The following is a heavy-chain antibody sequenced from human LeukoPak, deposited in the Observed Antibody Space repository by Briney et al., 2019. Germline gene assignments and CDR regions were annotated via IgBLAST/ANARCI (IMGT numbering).Heavy chain of an antibody. V-gene: IGHV1-2*02. J-gene: IGHJ5*02. Sequence: ASVKVSCKASEYTFTAYDMHWVRQAPGQGLEWMGWINPRNGARDYAQEFYGRVTMTRDTSIRTAYMELSRLTPDDTAVYYCTRDVTGDYWFDPWGQGTLVTVSS. CDR2: INPRNGAR. D-gene: IGHD3-16*01. CDR1: EYTFTAYD. CDR3: TRDVTGDYWFDP.